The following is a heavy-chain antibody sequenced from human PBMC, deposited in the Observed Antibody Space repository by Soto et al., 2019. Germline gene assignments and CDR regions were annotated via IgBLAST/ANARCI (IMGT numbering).Heavy chain of an antibody. D-gene: IGHD1-26*01. CDR3: ARGGGVGATTGWD. V-gene: IGHV1-69*06. Sequence: QVQLVQSGAEVKKPGSSVKVSCKASGGTFSSYAISWVRQAPGQGLEWMGGIIPIFGTANYAQKFQGRVTITGEISPSTAYMGLGSLRSGDRAVYYCARGGGVGATTGWDWGQGTLVTVSS. CDR1: GGTFSSYA. J-gene: IGHJ4*02. CDR2: IIPIFGTA.